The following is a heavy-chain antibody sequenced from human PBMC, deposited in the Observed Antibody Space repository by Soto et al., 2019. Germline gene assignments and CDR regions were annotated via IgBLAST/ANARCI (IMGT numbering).Heavy chain of an antibody. CDR3: ARDLDGSGNYYTDY. Sequence: GASVKVSCKASGYTFSSIGISWVRQAPGQGLEWMGWISPYKGNTYYAQRLQGRVTMTTDTSTSTAYMELRSLRSDDTAVYYCARDLDGSGNYYTDYWGQGTLVTVSS. CDR1: GYTFSSIG. D-gene: IGHD3-10*01. CDR2: ISPYKGNT. V-gene: IGHV1-18*01. J-gene: IGHJ4*02.